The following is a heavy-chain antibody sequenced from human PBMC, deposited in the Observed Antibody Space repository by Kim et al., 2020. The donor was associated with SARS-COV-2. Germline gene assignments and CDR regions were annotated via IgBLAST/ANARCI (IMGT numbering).Heavy chain of an antibody. V-gene: IGHV4-59*09. D-gene: IGHD6-13*01. J-gene: IGHJ3*02. CDR3: ARGAIAATVDDVFDI. Sequence: SGSTNYNPSLKSRVTMSVDTSKNQFSLKLSSVTAADTAVYYCARGAIAATVDDVFDIWGQGTMVTVSS. CDR2: SGST.